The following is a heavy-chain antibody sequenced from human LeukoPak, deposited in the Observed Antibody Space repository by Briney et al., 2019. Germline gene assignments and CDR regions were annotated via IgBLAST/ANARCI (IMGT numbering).Heavy chain of an antibody. V-gene: IGHV4-39*01. J-gene: IGHJ6*02. CDR3: ARHVAVAGRPYYYYGMDD. CDR1: GGSISSSSYY. Sequence: SETLSLTCTVSGGSISSSSYYWGWIRQPPGKGLEWIGSIYYSGSTYYNPSLKSRVTISVDTSKNQFSLKLSSVTAADTAVYYCARHVAVAGRPYYYYGMDDWGQGTTVTVSS. D-gene: IGHD6-13*01. CDR2: IYYSGST.